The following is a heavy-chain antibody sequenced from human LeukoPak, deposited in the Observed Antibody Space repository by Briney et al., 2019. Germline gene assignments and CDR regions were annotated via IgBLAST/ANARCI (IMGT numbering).Heavy chain of an antibody. CDR3: ARDIVVVPAAIGAWFDP. D-gene: IGHD2-2*02. CDR2: ISAYNGNT. J-gene: IGHJ5*02. CDR1: GYTFTSYG. Sequence: ASVKVSCKASGYTFTSYGISGGRQAPGQGLEWMGWISAYNGNTNYAQKLQGRVTMTTDTSTSTAYMELRSLRSDDTAVYYCARDIVVVPAAIGAWFDPWGQGTLVTVSS. V-gene: IGHV1-18*01.